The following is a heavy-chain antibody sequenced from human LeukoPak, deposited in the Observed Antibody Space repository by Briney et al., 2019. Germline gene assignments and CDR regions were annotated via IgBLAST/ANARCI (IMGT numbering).Heavy chain of an antibody. Sequence: GESLKISFKGSGCRFTSYWIGWVRPMPGKGLEWMGIIYPGDSDTRYSPSFQGQVTISADKSISTAYLQWSSLKASDTAMYYCASRRGDYYDSSGYIDAFDIWGQGTMVTVSS. D-gene: IGHD3-22*01. V-gene: IGHV5-51*01. CDR3: ASRRGDYYDSSGYIDAFDI. CDR1: GCRFTSYW. J-gene: IGHJ3*02. CDR2: IYPGDSDT.